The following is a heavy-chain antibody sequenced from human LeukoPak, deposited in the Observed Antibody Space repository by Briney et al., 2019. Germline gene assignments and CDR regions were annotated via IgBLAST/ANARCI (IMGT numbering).Heavy chain of an antibody. D-gene: IGHD3-3*01. Sequence: SETLSLTCAVYGGSFSGYYWSWIRQPPGEGLEWIGEINHSGSTNYNPSLKSRVTISVDTSKNQFSLKLSSVTAADTAVYYCARGRSEYDFWSGYSPFAYWGQGTLVTVSS. J-gene: IGHJ4*02. CDR1: GGSFSGYY. V-gene: IGHV4-34*01. CDR2: INHSGST. CDR3: ARGRSEYDFWSGYSPFAY.